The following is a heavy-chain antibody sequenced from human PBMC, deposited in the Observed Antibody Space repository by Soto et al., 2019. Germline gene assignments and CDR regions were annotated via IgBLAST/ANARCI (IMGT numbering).Heavy chain of an antibody. CDR3: ARQGHGDNGDY. CDR1: GYTFTSYA. D-gene: IGHD4-17*01. V-gene: IGHV1-3*01. Sequence: ASVKVSCKASGYTFTSYAMQWVRQAPGQRLEWMGWINAGNGNTKYSQKFQGQVTISADKSISTAYLQWSSLKASDTAMYYCARQGHGDNGDYWGQGTLVTVSS. J-gene: IGHJ4*02. CDR2: INAGNGNT.